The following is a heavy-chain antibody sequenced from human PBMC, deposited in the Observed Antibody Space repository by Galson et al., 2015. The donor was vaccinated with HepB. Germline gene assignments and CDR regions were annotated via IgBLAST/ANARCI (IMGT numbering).Heavy chain of an antibody. V-gene: IGHV1-8*01. CDR1: GDTFTSYD. J-gene: IGHJ6*03. Sequence: SVKVSCKASGDTFTSYDINWVRQAPGQGLEWMGWMNPNSGNTGYAQKFQGRVTMTRNTSISTAYMELSSLRSEDTAVYYCARVAAAGTFYCYYYMDVWGKGTTVTVSS. CDR3: ARVAAAGTFYCYYYMDV. CDR2: MNPNSGNT. D-gene: IGHD6-13*01.